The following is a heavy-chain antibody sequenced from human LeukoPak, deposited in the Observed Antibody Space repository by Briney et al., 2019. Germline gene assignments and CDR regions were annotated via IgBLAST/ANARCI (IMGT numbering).Heavy chain of an antibody. Sequence: GGSLRLSCAASGFTFSTYSMNWVRQAPGKGLEWVANIKQDGSEKYYVDSVKGRFTISRDNAKNSLYLQMNSLRAEDTAVYYCARPACSGGSCARGDAFDIWGQGTMVTVSS. CDR1: GFTFSTYS. V-gene: IGHV3-7*01. D-gene: IGHD2-15*01. CDR2: IKQDGSEK. CDR3: ARPACSGGSCARGDAFDI. J-gene: IGHJ3*02.